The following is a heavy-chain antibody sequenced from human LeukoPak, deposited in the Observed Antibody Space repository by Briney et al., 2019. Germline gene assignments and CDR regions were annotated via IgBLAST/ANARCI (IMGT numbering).Heavy chain of an antibody. V-gene: IGHV1-8*02. Sequence: ASVKVCCKASGGTFSSYAISWVRQAPGQGLEWMGWMNPNSGNTGYAQKFQGRVTMTRNTSISTAYMELSSLRSEDTAVYYCARGLSSYGSGSSDYWGQGTLVTVSS. D-gene: IGHD3-10*01. J-gene: IGHJ4*02. CDR3: ARGLSSYGSGSSDY. CDR2: MNPNSGNT. CDR1: GGTFSSYA.